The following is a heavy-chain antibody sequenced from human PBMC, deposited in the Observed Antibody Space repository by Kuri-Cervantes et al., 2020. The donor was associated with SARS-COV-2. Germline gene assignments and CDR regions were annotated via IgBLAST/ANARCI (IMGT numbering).Heavy chain of an antibody. CDR2: IRYDGSNK. D-gene: IGHD6-19*01. V-gene: IGHV3-30*02. J-gene: IGHJ5*02. Sequence: GESLKISCAASGFTFSSYGMHWVRQAPGKGLEWVAFIRYDGSNKYYADSVKGRFTISRDNSKNTLYLQMNSLRAEDTAVYYCAKEGIAVAYNWFDPWGQGTLVTVSS. CDR1: GFTFSSYG. CDR3: AKEGIAVAYNWFDP.